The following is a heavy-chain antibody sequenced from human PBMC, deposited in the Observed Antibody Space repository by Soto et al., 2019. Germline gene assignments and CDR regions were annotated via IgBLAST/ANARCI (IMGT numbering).Heavy chain of an antibody. CDR1: GLTFSRYT. CDR2: ISYDGNNK. J-gene: IGHJ4*02. V-gene: IGHV3-30-3*01. Sequence: GGSLRLSCAASGLTFSRYTMHWVRQAPGKGLEWVAVISYDGNNKYYADSVKGRFTISRDNSKNTLSLQMNSLRPEDTAVYYCARFRSERPFGYWGQGTLVTVSS. CDR3: ARFRSERPFGY.